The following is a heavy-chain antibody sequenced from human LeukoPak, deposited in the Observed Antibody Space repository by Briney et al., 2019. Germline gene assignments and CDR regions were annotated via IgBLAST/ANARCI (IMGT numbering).Heavy chain of an antibody. J-gene: IGHJ6*03. Sequence: GGSLRLSCAASGFTFSSYGMHWVRQAPGKGLEWAAFIRYDGSNKYYADSVKGRFTISRDNSKNTLYLQMNSLRAEDTAVYYCARLTYDSSGYYRTSYYYYYMDVWGKGTTVTVSS. D-gene: IGHD3-22*01. CDR1: GFTFSSYG. CDR3: ARLTYDSSGYYRTSYYYYYMDV. CDR2: IRYDGSNK. V-gene: IGHV3-30*02.